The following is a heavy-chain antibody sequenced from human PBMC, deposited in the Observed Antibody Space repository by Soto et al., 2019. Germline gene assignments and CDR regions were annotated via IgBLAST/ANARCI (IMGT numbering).Heavy chain of an antibody. Sequence: QVQLVESGGGVVQPGRSLRLSCAASGFTFSSYGMHWVRQAPGKGLEWVAVIWYDGSNKYYADSVKGRFTISRDNSKITLYLQMNSLRAEDTAVYYCARDKTYYDILTGYLAGRPNAFDIWGQGTMVTVSS. V-gene: IGHV3-33*01. D-gene: IGHD3-9*01. CDR3: ARDKTYYDILTGYLAGRPNAFDI. CDR1: GFTFSSYG. J-gene: IGHJ3*02. CDR2: IWYDGSNK.